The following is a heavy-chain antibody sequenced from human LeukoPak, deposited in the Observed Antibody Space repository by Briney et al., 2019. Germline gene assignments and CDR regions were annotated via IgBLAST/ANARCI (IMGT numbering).Heavy chain of an antibody. J-gene: IGHJ4*02. D-gene: IGHD2-2*03. Sequence: GGSLRLSCAASGFTFSAYYMTWVRQAPGKGLEWVGRIRSTPDGGATDYAAPVKGRFTISRDDSKNTLYLQMSSLRTEDTAVYYCATDLHFGYCTATSCANYWGQGTLVTVFS. CDR3: ATDLHFGYCTATSCANY. CDR2: IRSTPDGGAT. CDR1: GFTFSAYY. V-gene: IGHV3-15*01.